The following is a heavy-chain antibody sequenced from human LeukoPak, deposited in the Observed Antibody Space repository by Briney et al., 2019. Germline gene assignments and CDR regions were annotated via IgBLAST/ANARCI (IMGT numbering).Heavy chain of an antibody. D-gene: IGHD3-22*01. CDR2: ISGSGGST. CDR1: GFTFSRYA. Sequence: GGSLRLSCAASGFTFSRYAMSWVRQAPGKGLEWVSAISGSGGSTYYADSVKGRFTISRDNSKNTLYLQMSSLRAEDTALYYCTKPPPGYDSIGPLDYWGQETLVTVSS. V-gene: IGHV3-23*01. J-gene: IGHJ4*02. CDR3: TKPPPGYDSIGPLDY.